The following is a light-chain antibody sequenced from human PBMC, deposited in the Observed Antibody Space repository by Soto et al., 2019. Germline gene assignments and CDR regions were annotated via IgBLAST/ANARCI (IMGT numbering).Light chain of an antibody. J-gene: IGLJ2*01. CDR2: DDG. V-gene: IGLV3-21*02. CDR1: NIGSKS. Sequence: SYELTQPPSVSVAPGQTARITCGGTNIGSKSVHWYQQRPGQAPVLVVYDDGDRPSGIPERFSASKSGNTATLTFSRVEAGDEADYYCQVWESSSDHPVVFGGGTQLTVL. CDR3: QVWESSSDHPVV.